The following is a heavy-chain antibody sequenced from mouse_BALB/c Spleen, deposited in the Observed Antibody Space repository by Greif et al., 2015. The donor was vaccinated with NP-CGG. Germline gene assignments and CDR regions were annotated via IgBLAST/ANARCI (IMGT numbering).Heavy chain of an antibody. CDR2: IRNKANGYTT. CDR3: ARDRAGFAY. V-gene: IGHV7-3*02. Sequence: EVQGVESGGGLVQPGGSLRLSCATSGFTFTDYYMSWVRQPPGKALEWLGFIRNKANGYTTEYSASVKGRFTISRDNSQSILYLQMNTLRAEDSATYYCARDRAGFAYWGQGTLVTVSA. J-gene: IGHJ3*01. CDR1: GFTFTDYY.